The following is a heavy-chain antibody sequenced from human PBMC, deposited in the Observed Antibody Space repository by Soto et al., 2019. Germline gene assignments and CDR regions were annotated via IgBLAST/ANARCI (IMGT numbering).Heavy chain of an antibody. CDR3: ARDKSRLYYYDSSGYYGNWFDP. V-gene: IGHV4-59*01. Sequence: PSETLSLTCTVSGGSISSYYWSWIRQPPGKGLEWIGYIYYSGSTNYNPSLKSRVTISVDTSKDQFSLKLSSVTAADTAVYYCARDKSRLYYYDSSGYYGNWFDPWGQGTLVTVSS. D-gene: IGHD3-22*01. CDR1: GGSISSYY. CDR2: IYYSGST. J-gene: IGHJ5*02.